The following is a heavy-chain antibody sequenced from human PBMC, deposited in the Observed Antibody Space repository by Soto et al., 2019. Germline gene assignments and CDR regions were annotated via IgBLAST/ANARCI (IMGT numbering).Heavy chain of an antibody. V-gene: IGHV3-23*01. CDR2: ISGSGGTT. Sequence: GGSLRLSCTVSGFTFGSHAMCWVGQAPGKGLECVSGISGSGGTTFYADSVKGRFTISRDNSKKTLYLQMNSLRAEDTAVYYCAKTPYDFWSSGQYLFDHWGQGTLVTVSS. CDR3: AKTPYDFWSSGQYLFDH. D-gene: IGHD3-3*01. CDR1: GFTFGSHA. J-gene: IGHJ4*02.